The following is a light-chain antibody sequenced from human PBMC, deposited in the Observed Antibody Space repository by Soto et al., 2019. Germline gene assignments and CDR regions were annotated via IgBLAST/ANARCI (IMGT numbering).Light chain of an antibody. CDR2: LNSDGRH. V-gene: IGLV4-69*01. J-gene: IGLJ3*02. Sequence: QAVLTQSPSASASLGASVKLTCTLSSGHSSYAIAWHQQQPEKGPRYLMKLNSDGRHSKGDGIPDRFSGSSSGAERYLTISSLQSEAEADYYCQTWGTGIRVFGGGTKLTVL. CDR3: QTWGTGIRV. CDR1: SGHSSYA.